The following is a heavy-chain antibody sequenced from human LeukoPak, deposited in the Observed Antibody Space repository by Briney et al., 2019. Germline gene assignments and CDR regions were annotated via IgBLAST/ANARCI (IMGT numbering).Heavy chain of an antibody. CDR2: IIPVFGTT. CDR1: GYSFTSYW. V-gene: IGHV1-69*05. CDR3: ARGPFGDYSGTYYYYYMDV. J-gene: IGHJ6*03. Sequence: KISCKGSGYSFTSYWIGWVRQAPGQGLEWMGGIIPVFGTTKYIQKFQGRLTVTTDESTSTAYMELSSLRPEDTAVYYCARGPFGDYSGTYYYYYMDVWGKGTTVTVSS. D-gene: IGHD4-23*01.